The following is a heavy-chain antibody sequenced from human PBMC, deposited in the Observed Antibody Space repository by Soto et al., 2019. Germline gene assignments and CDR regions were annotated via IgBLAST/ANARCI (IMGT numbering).Heavy chain of an antibody. J-gene: IGHJ6*02. Sequence: GGSLRLSCAASGFTFSSYSMNWVRQAPGKGLEWVSSISSSSSYIYYADSVKGRFTISRDNAKNSLYLQMNSLRAEDTAVYYCARDQGSDIVLMVYAPTRYYYYYGMDVWGQGTTVTVSS. CDR1: GFTFSSYS. CDR3: ARDQGSDIVLMVYAPTRYYYYYGMDV. CDR2: ISSSSSYI. V-gene: IGHV3-21*01. D-gene: IGHD2-8*01.